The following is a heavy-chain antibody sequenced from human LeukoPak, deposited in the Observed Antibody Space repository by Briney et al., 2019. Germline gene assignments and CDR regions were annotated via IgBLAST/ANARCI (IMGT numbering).Heavy chain of an antibody. CDR1: GFSFSVSG. Sequence: GGSLRLSCAASGFSFSVSGMHWVRQAPGKGLVWVSRINSDGSSTTYADSVKGRFTISRDNAKNTLYLQMNSLRAEDTAVYYCARDPSYSENLDYWGQGTLVTVSS. CDR3: ARDPSYSENLDY. D-gene: IGHD1-26*01. V-gene: IGHV3-74*01. CDR2: INSDGSST. J-gene: IGHJ4*02.